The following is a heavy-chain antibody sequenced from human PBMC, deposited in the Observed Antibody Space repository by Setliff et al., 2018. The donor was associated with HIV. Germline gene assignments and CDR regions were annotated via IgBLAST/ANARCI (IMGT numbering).Heavy chain of an antibody. CDR1: GGSISSGSYY. D-gene: IGHD6-6*01. CDR3: ARHDTEYSSYPIDY. Sequence: PSETLSLTCTVSGGSISSGSYYWSWIRQPAGKGLEWIGRIYYSGSTYYYGGSTYYNPSLKSRVTISVDTSKNQSSLKLSSVTAADTAVYYCARHDTEYSSYPIDYWGQGNLVTVSS. J-gene: IGHJ4*02. V-gene: IGHV4-39*01. CDR2: IYYSGSTYYYGGST.